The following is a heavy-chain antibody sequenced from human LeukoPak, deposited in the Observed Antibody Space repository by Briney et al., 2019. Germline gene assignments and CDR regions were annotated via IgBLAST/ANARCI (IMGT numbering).Heavy chain of an antibody. CDR2: ISRSDNTM. Sequence: GGSLRPSCAASGFTFSSYEMNWVRQAPGKGLEWVAYISRSDNTMYYADSVKGRFTISRGNAKNSLFLQMNSLGAEDTAVYYCAREKDYTRDAFDIWGQGTMVTVSS. J-gene: IGHJ3*02. CDR3: AREKDYTRDAFDI. D-gene: IGHD4-11*01. V-gene: IGHV3-48*03. CDR1: GFTFSSYE.